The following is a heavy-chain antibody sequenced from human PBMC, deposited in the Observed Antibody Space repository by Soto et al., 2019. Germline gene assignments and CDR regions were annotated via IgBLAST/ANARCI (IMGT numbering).Heavy chain of an antibody. D-gene: IGHD2-21*01. CDR2: ISYDGGNI. V-gene: IGHV3-30*18. Sequence: QVQLVESGGGVVQPGASLRLSCEASGFDFRSYAMHWVRQAPGKGLEWVGVISYDGGNIYYADSVKGRSTISRDNSKNTLYVQVKSLRPEDTAVYYCAKGILSATIAPYAMDVWGQGTTVTVSS. CDR3: AKGILSATIAPYAMDV. J-gene: IGHJ6*02. CDR1: GFDFRSYA.